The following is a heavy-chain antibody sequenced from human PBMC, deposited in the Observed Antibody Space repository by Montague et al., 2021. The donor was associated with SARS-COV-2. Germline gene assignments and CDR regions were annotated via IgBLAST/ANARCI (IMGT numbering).Heavy chain of an antibody. CDR3: ASFPSGYYDSSGYHI. J-gene: IGHJ4*02. CDR2: INHSGST. D-gene: IGHD3-22*01. V-gene: IGHV4-34*01. CDR1: GGSFSGYY. Sequence: SETLSLTCAVYGGSFSGYYWSWIRQPPGKGLEWIGEINHSGSTNYNPSLKSRVTIPVDTSKNQFSLKLSSVTAADTAVYYCASFPSGYYDSSGYHIWGQGTLVTVSS.